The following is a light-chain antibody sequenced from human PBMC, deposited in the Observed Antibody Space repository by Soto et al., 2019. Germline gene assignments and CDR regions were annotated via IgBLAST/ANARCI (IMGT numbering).Light chain of an antibody. V-gene: IGLV1-47*01. CDR2: KNN. CDR1: YSNIGTNS. Sequence: QSVLTQPPSASGTPGQRVTISCSGSYSNIGTNSVYWYQQLPGTAPKLLIYKNNQRPSGVPERISGSKSGTSASLAISGLRPEDEAEYRCAAWDDSLGGYVVFGGGPQPTVL. J-gene: IGLJ2*01. CDR3: AAWDDSLGGYVV.